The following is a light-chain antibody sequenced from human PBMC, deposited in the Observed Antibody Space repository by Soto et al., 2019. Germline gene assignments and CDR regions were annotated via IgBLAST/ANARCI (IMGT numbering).Light chain of an antibody. J-gene: IGLJ2*01. CDR2: EVT. CDR1: SSDVGAYNY. CDR3: SSYTTRSTVV. Sequence: SVLTQPASVSGSPGQSITISCTGTSSDVGAYNYVSWYQHLPGKAPKLMIFEVTNRPSGVSNRFSGSQSGNTASLTISGLQAEDEADYYCSSYTTRSTVVFGGGTKVTVL. V-gene: IGLV2-14*01.